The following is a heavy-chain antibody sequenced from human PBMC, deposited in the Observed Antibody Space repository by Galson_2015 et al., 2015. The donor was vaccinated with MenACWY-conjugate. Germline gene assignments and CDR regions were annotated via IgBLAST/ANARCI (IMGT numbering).Heavy chain of an antibody. Sequence: QSGAEVKKLGESLKISCKASGYNFITYWIGWVRQVPGKGLEWVGLISPIDSKTRYSPAFEGRVTISADNSITTAYLQWNSLQASDTAMYYCARHPPGGRGMDVWGQGTTVTVSS. CDR2: ISPIDSKT. D-gene: IGHD1-26*01. CDR3: ARHPPGGRGMDV. V-gene: IGHV5-51*01. J-gene: IGHJ6*02. CDR1: GYNFITYW.